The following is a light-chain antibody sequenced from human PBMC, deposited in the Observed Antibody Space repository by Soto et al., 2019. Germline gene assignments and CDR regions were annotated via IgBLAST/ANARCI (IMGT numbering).Light chain of an antibody. CDR3: QLYDSSSWT. J-gene: IGKJ1*01. Sequence: IVWTQAPGTLSFSPGDTATLSCGASHSVSNTYLAWYQQKPGQAPRLLIYGASSRATGFPDRFSGSGSGTDFTLTISRLETEDFAVYYCQLYDSSSWTFGQGTKVDIK. CDR2: GAS. CDR1: HSVSNTY. V-gene: IGKV3-20*01.